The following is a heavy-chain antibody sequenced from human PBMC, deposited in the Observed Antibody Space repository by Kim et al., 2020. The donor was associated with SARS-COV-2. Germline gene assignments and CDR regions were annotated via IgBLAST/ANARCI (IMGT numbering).Heavy chain of an antibody. CDR2: IYSGGST. Sequence: GGSLRLSCAASGFTVSSNYMSWVRQAPGKGLEWVSVIYSGGSTYYADSVKGRFTISRDNSKNTLYLQMNSLRAEDTAVYYCASDSGSYYDFDYWGQGTLVTVSS. D-gene: IGHD1-26*01. CDR3: ASDSGSYYDFDY. V-gene: IGHV3-53*01. J-gene: IGHJ4*02. CDR1: GFTVSSNY.